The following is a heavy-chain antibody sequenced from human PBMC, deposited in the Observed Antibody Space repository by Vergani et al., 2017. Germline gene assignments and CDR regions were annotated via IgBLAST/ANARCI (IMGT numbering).Heavy chain of an antibody. J-gene: IGHJ6*03. V-gene: IGHV3-11*01. CDR2: ISSSGSTI. D-gene: IGHD2-2*03. CDR3: ARVDIVVVPAAIPYYYYYMDV. CDR1: GFTFSDYY. Sequence: QVQLVESGGGLVKPGGSLRLSCAAAGFTFSDYYMSWIRQAPGKGLEWVSYISSSGSTIYYADTVKGRFTISRDNDKNSLYLQMNSLRAEDTAVYYGARVDIVVVPAAIPYYYYYMDVWGKGTTVTVSS.